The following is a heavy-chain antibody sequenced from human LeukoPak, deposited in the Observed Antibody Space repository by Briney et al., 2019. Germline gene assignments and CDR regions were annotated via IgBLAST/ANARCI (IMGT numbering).Heavy chain of an antibody. CDR3: ATGQGEYCTNGVCPRFDY. J-gene: IGHJ4*02. V-gene: IGHV1-18*01. Sequence: ASVKVSCKASGYTFTSYGISWVRQAPGQGLEWMGWISAYNGNTNYAQKLQGRVTMTTDTSTSTAYMELRSLRSDDTAVYYCATGQGEYCTNGVCPRFDYWGQGTLVTVST. CDR1: GYTFTSYG. D-gene: IGHD2-8*01. CDR2: ISAYNGNT.